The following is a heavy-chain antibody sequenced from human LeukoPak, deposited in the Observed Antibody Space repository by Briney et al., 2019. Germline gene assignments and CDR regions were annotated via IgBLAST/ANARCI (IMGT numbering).Heavy chain of an antibody. CDR1: GVSISSSNSY. J-gene: IGHJ4*02. Sequence: PSETLSLTCTVSGVSISSSNSYWGWIRQPPGKGLEWIGSIYYSGNTYYNASVKSRVTISIDSSKNQFSLMLSSVTAADTAVYYCARQTGSGLFTLPGGQGTLVTVSS. D-gene: IGHD3/OR15-3a*01. CDR3: ARQTGSGLFTLP. CDR2: IYYSGNT. V-gene: IGHV4-39*01.